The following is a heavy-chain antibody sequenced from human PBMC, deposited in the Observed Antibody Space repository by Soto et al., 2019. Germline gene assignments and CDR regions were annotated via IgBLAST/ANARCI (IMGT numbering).Heavy chain of an antibody. J-gene: IGHJ6*02. D-gene: IGHD3-16*02. CDR2: INAGNGNT. CDR1: GYTFTSYA. CDR3: ATSPVMLSEYYGMDV. Sequence: ASVKVSCKASGYTFTSYAMHWVRQAPGQRLEWMGWINAGNGNTKYSQKFQGRFTISRDNSKNTLYLQMNSLRAEDTAVYYCATSPVMLSEYYGMDVWGQGTTVTVSS. V-gene: IGHV1-3*01.